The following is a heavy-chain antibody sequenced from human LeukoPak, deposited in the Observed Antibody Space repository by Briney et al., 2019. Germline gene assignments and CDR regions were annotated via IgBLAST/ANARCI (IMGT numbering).Heavy chain of an antibody. Sequence: PSETLSLTCAVYGGSFSGYYWSWIRQPPGKGLEWIGEINHSGSTNHNPSLKSRVTISVDTSKNQFSLKLSSVTAADTAVYYCARPGPPTAEFMGVWGQGTTVTVSS. CDR1: GGSFSGYY. V-gene: IGHV4-34*01. D-gene: IGHD2/OR15-2a*01. J-gene: IGHJ6*02. CDR3: ARPGPPTAEFMGV. CDR2: INHSGST.